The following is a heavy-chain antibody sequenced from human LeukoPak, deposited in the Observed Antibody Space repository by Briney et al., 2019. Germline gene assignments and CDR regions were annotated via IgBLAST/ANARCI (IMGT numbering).Heavy chain of an antibody. Sequence: GGSLRLSCAASGFTFSSYAMSWVRQAPGKGLEWVSAISGSGGSTYYADSVKGRFSISRDNSRKLLYLQMNNLRTEDTAVYYCAKGSSSYGHPISPLVDYWGQGALVTVSS. CDR1: GFTFSSYA. D-gene: IGHD3-10*01. J-gene: IGHJ4*02. CDR2: ISGSGGST. CDR3: AKGSSSYGHPISPLVDY. V-gene: IGHV3-23*01.